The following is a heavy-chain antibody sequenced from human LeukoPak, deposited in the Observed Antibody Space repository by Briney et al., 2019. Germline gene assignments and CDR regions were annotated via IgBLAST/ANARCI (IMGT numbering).Heavy chain of an antibody. V-gene: IGHV4-34*01. J-gene: IGHJ4*02. D-gene: IGHD2-2*02. CDR1: GGSFSGYY. CDR2: INHSGST. CDR3: ARTPFPRYCSSTSCYTRGGYFDY. Sequence: PSETLSLTCAVYGGSFSGYYWSWIRQPPGKGLEWIGEINHSGSTNYNPSLKSRVTISVDTSKNQFSLKLSSVTAADTAVYYCARTPFPRYCSSTSCYTRGGYFDYWGQGTLVTVSS.